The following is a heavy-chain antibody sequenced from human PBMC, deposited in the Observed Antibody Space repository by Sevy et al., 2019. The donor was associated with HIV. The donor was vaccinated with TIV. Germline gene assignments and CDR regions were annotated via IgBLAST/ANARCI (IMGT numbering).Heavy chain of an antibody. Sequence: GESLKISCKGSGYSFTSYWIGWVRQMPGKGLEWMGIIYPGDSDTRYSPSFQGQVTISADKSISTAYLQWSSLKASDTAMYYCAGQARQYCTNGVCFDYYYGMDVWGQGTTVTVSS. CDR2: IYPGDSDT. D-gene: IGHD2-8*01. CDR3: AGQARQYCTNGVCFDYYYGMDV. J-gene: IGHJ6*02. CDR1: GYSFTSYW. V-gene: IGHV5-51*01.